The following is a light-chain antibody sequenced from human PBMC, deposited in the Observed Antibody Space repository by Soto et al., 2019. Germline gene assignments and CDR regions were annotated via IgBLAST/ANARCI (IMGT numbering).Light chain of an antibody. CDR3: QHYNTYSGA. CDR1: QTISSW. J-gene: IGKJ1*01. V-gene: IGKV1-5*03. CDR2: KAS. Sequence: DIQMTQSPSTLSGSVGDRITITCRASQTISSWLAWYQQKPGKAPKLLIYKASTLKSGVPSRFSGSGSGTEFPLTISSVQPDDFVTYYWQHYNTYSGAFGQGTKV.